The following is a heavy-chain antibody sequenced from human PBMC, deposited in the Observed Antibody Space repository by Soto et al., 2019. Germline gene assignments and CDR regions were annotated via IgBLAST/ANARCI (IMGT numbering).Heavy chain of an antibody. CDR3: ARHSGVAEDGTD. CDR2: IYPGDSDT. D-gene: IGHD6-13*01. Sequence: PGESLKISCKGPGYSFITNWIGWVRQMPGKGLEWMGVIYPGDSDTRYSPSFQGQVAISADKSINTAYLQWSSLKASDTAMYYCARHSGVAEDGTDWGQGTMVTVSS. CDR1: GYSFITNW. J-gene: IGHJ1*01. V-gene: IGHV5-51*01.